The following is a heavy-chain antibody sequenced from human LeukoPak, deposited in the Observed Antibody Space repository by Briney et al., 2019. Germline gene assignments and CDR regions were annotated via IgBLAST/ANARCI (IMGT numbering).Heavy chain of an antibody. CDR2: TYYRSTWYN. Sequence: SQTLSLTCAISGDSVSSNSGAWNWIRQSPSRGLEWLGRTYYRSTWYNDYAVSVRGRITVNPDTSKNQFSLHLNSVTPEDTAVYYCARRLTQYDCFDPWGQGILVTVSS. CDR1: GDSVSSNSGA. J-gene: IGHJ5*02. V-gene: IGHV6-1*01. D-gene: IGHD2-2*01. CDR3: ARRLTQYDCFDP.